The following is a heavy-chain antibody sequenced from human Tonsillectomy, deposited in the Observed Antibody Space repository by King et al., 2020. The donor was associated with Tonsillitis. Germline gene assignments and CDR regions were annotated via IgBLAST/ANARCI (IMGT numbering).Heavy chain of an antibody. CDR3: ARDYHGGKGYGY. Sequence: VQLVESGGGLVKPGGSLRLSCGASGFTFSDYYMNWVRQAPGKGLEWISYISGSSGDTNYADSVRGRFIISRDNAKYTLYLQMSGLRAEDTALYYCARDYHGGKGYGYWGQGTLVTVSS. CDR1: GFTFSDYY. J-gene: IGHJ4*02. V-gene: IGHV3-11*06. D-gene: IGHD3-10*01. CDR2: ISGSSGDT.